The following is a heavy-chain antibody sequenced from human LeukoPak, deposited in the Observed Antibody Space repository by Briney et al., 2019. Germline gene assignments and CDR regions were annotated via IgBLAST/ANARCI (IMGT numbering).Heavy chain of an antibody. V-gene: IGHV1-3*01. D-gene: IGHD3-10*01. CDR3: VEEGSRRGLDY. CDR2: INAGNGNT. CDR1: GYTFTSYA. Sequence: ASVKVSCKASGYTFTSYAMHWVRQAPGQRLEWMGWINAGNGNTKYSQKFQGRVTITRDTSASTVYMELSSLRSDDTAVYYCVEEGSRRGLDYWGQGTLVTVSS. J-gene: IGHJ4*02.